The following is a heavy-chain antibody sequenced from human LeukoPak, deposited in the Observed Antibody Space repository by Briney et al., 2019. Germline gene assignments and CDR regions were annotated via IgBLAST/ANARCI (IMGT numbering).Heavy chain of an antibody. CDR1: GGSFSGYY. J-gene: IGHJ3*02. V-gene: IGHV4-34*01. CDR3: TYSSSGYSGAFDI. CDR2: INHSGST. Sequence: SETLSLTCAIYGGSFSGYYWSWIRQPTGKGLEWIGEINHSGSTNYNPSLKSRVTISVDTSKNQFSLKLSSVTAADTAVYYCTYSSSGYSGAFDIWGQGTMVTVSS. D-gene: IGHD3-22*01.